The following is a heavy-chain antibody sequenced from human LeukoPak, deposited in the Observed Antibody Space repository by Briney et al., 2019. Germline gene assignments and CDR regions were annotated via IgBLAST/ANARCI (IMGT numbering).Heavy chain of an antibody. V-gene: IGHV4-34*01. D-gene: IGHD3-3*01. Sequence: SETLSLTCAVYGGSFSGYYWSWIRQPPGKGLEWIGEINHSGSTNYNPSLKSRVTISVDTSKNQFSLKLSSVTAADTAVYYCARDSPLAGFEDYYYMDVWGKGTTVTVSS. CDR3: ARDSPLAGFEDYYYMDV. CDR2: INHSGST. CDR1: GGSFSGYY. J-gene: IGHJ6*03.